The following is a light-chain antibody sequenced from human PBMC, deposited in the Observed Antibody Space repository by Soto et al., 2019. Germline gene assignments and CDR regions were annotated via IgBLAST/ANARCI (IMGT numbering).Light chain of an antibody. CDR1: SSDVGGYNY. CDR2: DVS. V-gene: IGLV2-14*01. J-gene: IGLJ2*01. CDR3: SSYTSSSTYVV. Sequence: QSALTQPASVSGSPGQSITISCTGTSSDVGGYNYVSWYQQHPGKAPKLIIYDVSNRSSGVSNRFSGSKSGNTASLTISGLQAEDEADYYCSSYTSSSTYVVFGGGTKLTLL.